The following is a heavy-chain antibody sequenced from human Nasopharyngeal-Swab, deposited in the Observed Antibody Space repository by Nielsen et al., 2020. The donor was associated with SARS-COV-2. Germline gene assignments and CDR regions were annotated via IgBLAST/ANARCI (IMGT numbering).Heavy chain of an antibody. D-gene: IGHD3-9*01. CDR2: INTNTGNP. J-gene: IGHJ6*02. CDR3: ARDVPYYDILTGYYERKKMDV. CDR1: GYTFTSYA. Sequence: ASVKVSCKASGYTFTSYAMNWVRQALGQGLEWMGWINTNTGNPTYAQGFTGRFVFSLDTSVSTAYLQISSLKAEDTAVYYCARDVPYYDILTGYYERKKMDVWGQGTTVTVSS. V-gene: IGHV7-4-1*02.